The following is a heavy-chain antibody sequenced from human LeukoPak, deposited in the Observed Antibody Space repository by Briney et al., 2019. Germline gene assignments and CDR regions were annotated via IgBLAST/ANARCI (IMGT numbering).Heavy chain of an antibody. CDR2: IYSSGNT. V-gene: IGHV4-59*01. CDR1: GDSISTYY. Sequence: PSETLSLTCSFSGDSISTYYWSWIRQSPGKGLQWIGHIYSSGNTDYNSSLKSRVTISVDTSKSQFSLRLSSVTATDTAVYYCARLRWQLVGPYFDYWGQGILVTVSS. CDR3: ARLRWQLVGPYFDY. J-gene: IGHJ4*02. D-gene: IGHD1-26*01.